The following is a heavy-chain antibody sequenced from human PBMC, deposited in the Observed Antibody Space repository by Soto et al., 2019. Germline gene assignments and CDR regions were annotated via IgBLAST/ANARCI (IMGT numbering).Heavy chain of an antibody. CDR1: GYTFTSYD. CDR3: ASRLENDFWSGYYAFDY. CDR2: MNPNSGNT. V-gene: IGHV1-8*01. J-gene: IGHJ4*02. D-gene: IGHD3-3*01. Sequence: ASVKVSCKASGYTFTSYDINWVRQATGQGLEWMGWMNPNSGNTGYAQKFQGRVTMTRNTSISTAYMELSSLRSEDTAVYYCASRLENDFWSGYYAFDYWGRGTLVTVSS.